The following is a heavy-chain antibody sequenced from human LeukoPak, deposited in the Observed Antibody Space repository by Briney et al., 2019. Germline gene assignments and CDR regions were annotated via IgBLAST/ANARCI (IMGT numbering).Heavy chain of an antibody. CDR2: IKSKSAGGTT. V-gene: IGHV3-15*07. D-gene: IGHD2-21*01. CDR1: GLTLSNVW. CDR3: TTPLPYSAQ. J-gene: IGHJ4*02. Sequence: GGSLRLSCAVSGLTLSNVWMNWVRQAPEKGLEWVGRIKSKSAGGTTDFAAPVRDRFTISRDDSKNMLYLQMNSLKTEDTAVYYCTTPLPYSAQGGQGTLVTVSS.